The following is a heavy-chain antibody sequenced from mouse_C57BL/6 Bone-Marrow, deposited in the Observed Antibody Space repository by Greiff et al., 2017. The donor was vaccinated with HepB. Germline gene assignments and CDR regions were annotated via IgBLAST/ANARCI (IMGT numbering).Heavy chain of an antibody. Sequence: VQLQQPGAELVKPGASVKLSCKASGYTFTSYWMHWVKQRPGRGLEWIGRIDPSSGGTKYNEKFKSKATLTVDKPSSTAYMQLSSLTSEDSAVYYCASTMITTDWYFDVWGTGTTVTVSS. CDR1: GYTFTSYW. CDR2: IDPSSGGT. CDR3: ASTMITTDWYFDV. J-gene: IGHJ1*03. D-gene: IGHD2-4*01. V-gene: IGHV1-72*01.